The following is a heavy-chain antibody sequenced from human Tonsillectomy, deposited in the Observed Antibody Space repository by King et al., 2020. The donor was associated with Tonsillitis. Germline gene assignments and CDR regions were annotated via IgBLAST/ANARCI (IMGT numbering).Heavy chain of an antibody. Sequence: QLVQSGGGLVKPGGSLRLSCAASGFSFTSYTMNWVRQAPGKGLEWVSSISHTSNKVYYTGSVKGRFTISRDNAENSLYLQMNSLRAEDTAVYYCARVSDDTVVLPLGGEYSGSVRYFVMDVWGQGTTVTVSS. J-gene: IGHJ6*02. D-gene: IGHD5-12*01. CDR3: ARVSDDTVVLPLGGEYSGSVRYFVMDV. V-gene: IGHV3-21*01. CDR1: GFSFTSYT. CDR2: ISHTSNKV.